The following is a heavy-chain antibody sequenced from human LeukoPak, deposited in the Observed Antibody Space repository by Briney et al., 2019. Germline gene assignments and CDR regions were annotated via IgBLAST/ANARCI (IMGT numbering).Heavy chain of an antibody. V-gene: IGHV3-30*02. CDR2: IYYDGSNI. CDR1: EFTFTTYG. J-gene: IGHJ4*02. Sequence: GGSLTLSCAASEFTFTTYGMHWVRQAPGKGLEWVAFIYYDGSNIYYADYVKGRFTISRDISKNTLYLQMDSLRAEDTAVYYCASLDYWGQGTPVTVSS. CDR3: ASLDY.